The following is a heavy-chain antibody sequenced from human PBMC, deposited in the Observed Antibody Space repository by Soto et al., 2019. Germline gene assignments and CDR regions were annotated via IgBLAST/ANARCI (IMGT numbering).Heavy chain of an antibody. CDR2: IKSKTDGGTT. CDR3: TTDPLTTGEQWNYFDY. Sequence: EVQLVESGGGLVKPGGSLRLSCAASGFTFSNAWMSWVRQAPGKGLEWVGRIKSKTDGGTTDYAAHVKGRFTISRDDSNNPLYLQMNSLKTEDTAVYYCTTDPLTTGEQWNYFDYWGQGTLVTVSS. CDR1: GFTFSNAW. D-gene: IGHD4-4*01. V-gene: IGHV3-15*01. J-gene: IGHJ4*02.